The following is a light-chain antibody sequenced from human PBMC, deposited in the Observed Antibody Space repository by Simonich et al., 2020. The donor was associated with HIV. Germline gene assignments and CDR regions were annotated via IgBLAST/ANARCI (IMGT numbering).Light chain of an antibody. CDR2: EGR. J-gene: IGLJ3*02. CDR1: ASDVGSYNL. V-gene: IGLV2-23*01. CDR3: CSYAGNFIWV. Sequence: QSALTQPASVSGSPGQSITISCTGTASDVGSYNLFSWYQQHPGKAPKLMFYEGRELPSGVSNRFSGSKSGNTASLTISGLQAEDEADYYCCSYAGNFIWVFGVGTKLTVL.